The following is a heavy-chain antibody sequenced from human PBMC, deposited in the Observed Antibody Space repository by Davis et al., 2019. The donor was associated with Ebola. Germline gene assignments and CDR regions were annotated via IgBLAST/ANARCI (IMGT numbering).Heavy chain of an antibody. Sequence: GESLKISCAASGFTFSSYDMHWVRQATGKRLEWVSAIGTAGDTYYPDSVKGRFTISRDNSKNTLYLQMNSLRAEDTAVYYCARDILNVPDYWGQGTLVTVSS. CDR3: ARDILNVPDY. CDR2: IGTAGDT. J-gene: IGHJ4*02. CDR1: GFTFSSYD. D-gene: IGHD2-2*01. V-gene: IGHV3-13*01.